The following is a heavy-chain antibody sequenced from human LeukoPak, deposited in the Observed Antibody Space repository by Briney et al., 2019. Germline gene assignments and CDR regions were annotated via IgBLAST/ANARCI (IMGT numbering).Heavy chain of an antibody. V-gene: IGHV3-30*03. J-gene: IGHJ4*02. CDR2: ISYDGNEE. CDR3: ARKNGLDY. CDR1: GFTFSSFG. Sequence: HTGGSLRLSCAASGFTFSSFGMHWVRQAPGKGLEWVSVISYDGNEEYYADSVKGRFTVSRDNSRNTLYLQMNSLRAEDTAVYYCARKNGLDYWGQGTLVTVSS.